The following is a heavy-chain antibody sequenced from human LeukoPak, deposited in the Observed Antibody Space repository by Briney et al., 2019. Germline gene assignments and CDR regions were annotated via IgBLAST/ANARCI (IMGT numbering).Heavy chain of an antibody. Sequence: GGSLRLSCAASGFTFSSYAMSWVRQAPGKGLEWVSAIGGSSDFTYYAEDVKGRFTISRDNSKKTLYLQMNSLRAEDTAVYYCARVERSSRVHYFDYWGQGTLVTVP. J-gene: IGHJ4*02. CDR1: GFTFSSYA. CDR2: IGGSSDFT. CDR3: ARVERSSRVHYFDY. V-gene: IGHV3-23*01. D-gene: IGHD3-10*01.